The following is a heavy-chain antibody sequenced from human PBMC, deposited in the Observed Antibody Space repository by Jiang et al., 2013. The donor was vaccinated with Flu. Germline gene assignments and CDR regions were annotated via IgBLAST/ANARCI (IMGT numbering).Heavy chain of an antibody. Sequence: QTLSLTCTVSGGSISSGDFFWSWFRQPPGKSLEWIGYIYNSGRTYYNRPLRVEITISLDTSKNQFSLQLSSVTAADTALYFCAAATSVTMWAFDIWGQGTMVNVSS. V-gene: IGHV4-30-4*01. D-gene: IGHD3-10*02. J-gene: IGHJ3*02. CDR2: IYNSGRT. CDR1: GGSISSGDFF. CDR3: AAATSVTMWAFDI.